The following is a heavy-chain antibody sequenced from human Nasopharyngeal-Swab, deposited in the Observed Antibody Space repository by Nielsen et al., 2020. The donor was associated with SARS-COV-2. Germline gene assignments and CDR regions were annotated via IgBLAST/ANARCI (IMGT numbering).Heavy chain of an antibody. CDR2: ISWDSGSI. Sequence: SLKISCAASGFTFDDYAMHWVRQAPGKGLEWVSGISWDSGSIGYVDSVKGRFTISRDNAKKSLYLQMNSLRAEDTAVYYCARDRHGDDSRNYYYGMDVWGQGTTVSVSS. CDR3: ARDRHGDDSRNYYYGMDV. D-gene: IGHD4-23*01. V-gene: IGHV3-9*01. J-gene: IGHJ6*02. CDR1: GFTFDDYA.